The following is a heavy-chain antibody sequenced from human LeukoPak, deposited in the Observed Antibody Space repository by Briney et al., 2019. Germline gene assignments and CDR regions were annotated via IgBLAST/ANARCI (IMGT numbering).Heavy chain of an antibody. Sequence: PSETLSLTCTVSGGSISSYYWSWIRQPPGKGLEWIGYIYYSGSTNYNPSLKSRVTISVDTSKNQFSLKLSFVTAADTAVYYCARAKYCSSTSCDAPYYMDVWGKGTTVTVSS. D-gene: IGHD2-2*01. CDR2: IYYSGST. J-gene: IGHJ6*03. V-gene: IGHV4-59*01. CDR3: ARAKYCSSTSCDAPYYMDV. CDR1: GGSISSYY.